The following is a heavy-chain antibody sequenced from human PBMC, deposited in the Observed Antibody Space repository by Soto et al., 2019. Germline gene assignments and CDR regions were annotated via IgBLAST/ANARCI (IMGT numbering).Heavy chain of an antibody. V-gene: IGHV1-69*02. Sequence: QVQLVQSGAEVKKPGSSVKVSCKASGGTFSSYTISWVRQAPGQGLEWMGRIIPILGIANYAQKFQGRVTITADKSTSTAYIELSSLRSEDTAVYSCARGRASYYDSSSFDYWGQGTLVTVSS. CDR3: ARGRASYYDSSSFDY. D-gene: IGHD3-22*01. CDR2: IIPILGIA. CDR1: GGTFSSYT. J-gene: IGHJ4*02.